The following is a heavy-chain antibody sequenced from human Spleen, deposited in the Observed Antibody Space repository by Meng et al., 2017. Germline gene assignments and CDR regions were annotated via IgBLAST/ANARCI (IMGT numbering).Heavy chain of an antibody. J-gene: IGHJ4*02. CDR1: GGTFISYT. V-gene: IGHV1-69*04. Sequence: SVQVSCKASGGTFISYTMSWVRQAPGQGLEWMGRIIPILGIANYAQKFQGRATITADKSTSTTYMEQSSLRSEETTVYYCGGESPSGIAAAGIDYWGQGTLVTVSS. CDR3: GGESPSGIAAAGIDY. D-gene: IGHD6-13*01. CDR2: IIPILGIA.